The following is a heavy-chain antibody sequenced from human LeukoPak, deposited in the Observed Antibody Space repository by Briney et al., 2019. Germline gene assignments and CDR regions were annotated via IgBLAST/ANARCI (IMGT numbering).Heavy chain of an antibody. J-gene: IGHJ4*02. CDR2: IYYTGST. CDR1: GGSISSSDYY. Sequence: SETLSLTCTVSGGSISSSDYYWGWIRQPPGKGLEWIGSIYYTGSTYYNLSLKSRVTISVDTSRNQFSLKLSSVTAADTAVYYCAKDSSTWGNLAGHFDSWGQGTLVTVSS. V-gene: IGHV4-39*07. CDR3: AKDSSTWGNLAGHFDS. D-gene: IGHD6-13*01.